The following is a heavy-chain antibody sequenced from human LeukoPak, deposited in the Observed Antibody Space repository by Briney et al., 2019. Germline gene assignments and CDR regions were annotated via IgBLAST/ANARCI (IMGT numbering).Heavy chain of an antibody. CDR1: GGSISSSSYY. Sequence: RPSETLSLTCTVSGGSISSSSYYWGWIRQPPGKGLEWIGSIYYSGSTYYNPSLDRRVTISVDTSKNQFSLKLSSVTAADTAVYYCARGVYYYYYMDAWGKGTTVTVSS. V-gene: IGHV4-39*07. CDR2: IYYSGST. CDR3: ARGVYYYYYMDA. J-gene: IGHJ6*03.